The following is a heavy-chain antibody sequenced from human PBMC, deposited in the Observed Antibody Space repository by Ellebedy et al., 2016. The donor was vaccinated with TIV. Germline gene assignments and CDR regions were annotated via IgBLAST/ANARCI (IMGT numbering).Heavy chain of an antibody. CDR3: ARAPIAVAGRHDAFDI. Sequence: PGGSLRLSCAASGFTFSSYGIHWVRQAPGKGLEWVAVIWSDGSNKYYADSVKGRFTISRDNSKNTVYLQMNSLRAEDTAVYYCARAPIAVAGRHDAFDIWGQGTMVTVSS. V-gene: IGHV3-33*01. J-gene: IGHJ3*02. CDR1: GFTFSSYG. D-gene: IGHD6-19*01. CDR2: IWSDGSNK.